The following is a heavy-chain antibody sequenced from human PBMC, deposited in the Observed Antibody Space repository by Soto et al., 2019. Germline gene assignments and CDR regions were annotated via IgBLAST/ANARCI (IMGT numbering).Heavy chain of an antibody. D-gene: IGHD3-9*01. V-gene: IGHV1-69*13. J-gene: IGHJ6*02. CDR3: ARSPRHSAYYDILTGYYFSHYYYGMDV. Sequence: SVKVSCKASAGTFSSYAISWVRQAPGQGLEWMGGIIPIFGTANYAQKFQGRVTITADESTSTAYMELSSLRSEDTAVYYCARSPRHSAYYDILTGYYFSHYYYGMDVWGQGTTVTVSS. CDR1: AGTFSSYA. CDR2: IIPIFGTA.